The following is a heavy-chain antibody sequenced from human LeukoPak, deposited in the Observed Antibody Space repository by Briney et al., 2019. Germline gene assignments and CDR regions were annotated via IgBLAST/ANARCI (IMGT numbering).Heavy chain of an antibody. Sequence: GRSLRLSCAASGFTFSSYAMHWVRQAPGKGLEWVAVISYDGSNKYYADSVKGRFTISRDNSKNTLYLQMNSLRAEDTAVYYCAKDITQYSSGLPGNWGQGTLVTVSS. CDR3: AKDITQYSSGLPGN. J-gene: IGHJ1*01. CDR2: ISYDGSNK. V-gene: IGHV3-30-3*01. D-gene: IGHD6-19*01. CDR1: GFTFSSYA.